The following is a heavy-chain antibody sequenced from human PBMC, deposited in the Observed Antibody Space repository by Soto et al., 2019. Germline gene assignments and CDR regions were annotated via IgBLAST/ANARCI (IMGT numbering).Heavy chain of an antibody. V-gene: IGHV1-69*01. Sequence: QVQLVQSGAEVKKPGSSVKVSCKPSGTTFDSFTFAWVRQAPGQGLEWLGGSVPMFGSASITQRFRGRVRITADASTGTGYMELSDLRSDDSAIYYCAREDDTTGHYSWFDPWGAGTLVTVSS. CDR2: SVPMFGSA. CDR1: GTTFDSFT. J-gene: IGHJ5*02. D-gene: IGHD3-9*01. CDR3: AREDDTTGHYSWFDP.